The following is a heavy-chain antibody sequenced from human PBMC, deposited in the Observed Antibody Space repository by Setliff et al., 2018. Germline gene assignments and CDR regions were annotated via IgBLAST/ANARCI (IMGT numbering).Heavy chain of an antibody. V-gene: IGHV1-18*01. CDR1: GYTFTRNG. CDR3: ASSVDYYDRSGYPYAMDV. Sequence: ASVKVSCKASGYTFTRNGNNWVRQAPGQGLEWMGWISVYNGNTHYAQKFQGRVTMTTDTSTTTAYMDLRSLRSDDTAVYYCASSVDYYDRSGYPYAMDVWGQGTTVTVSS. D-gene: IGHD3-22*01. CDR2: ISVYNGNT. J-gene: IGHJ6*02.